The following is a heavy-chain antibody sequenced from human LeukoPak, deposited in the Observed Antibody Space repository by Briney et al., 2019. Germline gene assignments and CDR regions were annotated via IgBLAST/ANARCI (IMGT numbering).Heavy chain of an antibody. J-gene: IGHJ3*01. Sequence: PGGSLRLSCAASGFIFSTYGMHWVRQAPGKGLEWVTVIWHVGNHKDYADSVKGRFTISRDNTKNTLLLQMSDLRAEDTAAYYCVRGWGSNVYASAFDVWGQGTMVTVSS. D-gene: IGHD3-16*01. CDR1: GFIFSTYG. CDR2: IWHVGNHK. CDR3: VRGWGSNVYASAFDV. V-gene: IGHV3-33*01.